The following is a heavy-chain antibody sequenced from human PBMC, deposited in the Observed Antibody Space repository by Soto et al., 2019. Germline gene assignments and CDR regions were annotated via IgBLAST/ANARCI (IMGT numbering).Heavy chain of an antibody. D-gene: IGHD3-22*01. J-gene: IGHJ4*02. CDR1: GFTFSSYG. V-gene: IGHV3-30*03. CDR2: ISYDGNNK. Sequence: QVQLVESGGGVVQPGRSLRLSCAASGFTFSSYGIHLVSQAPGKGLEWVAVISYDGNNKNYAHYVKVRFTIFRDNSKNTLYLQMDSLRAEDTVIYYCAIDTFYHDSSGFYVFDYWGQGTLVIVSS. CDR3: AIDTFYHDSSGFYVFDY.